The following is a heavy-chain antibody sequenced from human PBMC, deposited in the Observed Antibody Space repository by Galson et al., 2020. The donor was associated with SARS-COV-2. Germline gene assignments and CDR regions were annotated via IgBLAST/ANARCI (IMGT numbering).Heavy chain of an antibody. J-gene: IGHJ4*02. CDR3: ATYFPRVYDY. V-gene: IGHV3-11*03. CDR1: GITFSDFY. Sequence: GGSLRLSCAASGITFSDFYMTWFRQAPGTGLEWVSHISGSGRNTDYANSVKGRFIISRDNTKKSLYLQMNNLRAEDTAVYFCATYFPRVYDYWGQGTLVTVSS. CDR2: ISGSGRNT. D-gene: IGHD2-21*01.